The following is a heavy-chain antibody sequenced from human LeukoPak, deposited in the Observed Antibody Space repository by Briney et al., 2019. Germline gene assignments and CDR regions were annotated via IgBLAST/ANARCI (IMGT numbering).Heavy chain of an antibody. CDR2: IIPILGIA. Sequence: ASVKVSCKASGGTFSSYAISWVRQAPGQGLVWMGRIIPILGIANYAQKFQGRVTITADKSTSTAYMELSSLRSEDTAVYYCARENYDILTGYYYWGQGTLVTVSS. CDR1: GGTFSSYA. CDR3: ARENYDILTGYYY. J-gene: IGHJ4*02. V-gene: IGHV1-69*04. D-gene: IGHD3-9*01.